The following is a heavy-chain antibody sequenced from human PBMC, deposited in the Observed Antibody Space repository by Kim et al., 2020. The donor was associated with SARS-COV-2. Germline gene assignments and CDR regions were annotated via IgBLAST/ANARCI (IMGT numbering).Heavy chain of an antibody. CDR2: IIPIFGTA. Sequence: ASVKVSCKASGGTFSSYAISWVRQAPGQGLEWMGGIIPIFGTANYAQKFQGRVTITADESTSTAYMELSSLRSEDTAVYYCARERASDFGVVYNWFDPWGQGTLVTVSS. CDR3: ARERASDFGVVYNWFDP. V-gene: IGHV1-69*13. D-gene: IGHD3-3*01. CDR1: GGTFSSYA. J-gene: IGHJ5*02.